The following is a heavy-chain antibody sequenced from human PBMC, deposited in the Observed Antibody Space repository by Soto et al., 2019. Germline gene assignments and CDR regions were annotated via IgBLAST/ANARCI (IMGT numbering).Heavy chain of an antibody. V-gene: IGHV5-51*01. D-gene: IGHD6-19*01. J-gene: IGHJ5*02. CDR2: IYPGDSDT. Sequence: GESLKISCKGSGYSFTSYWIGWVRQMPGKGLEWMGIIYPGDSDTRYSPSFQGQVTISADKSISTAYLQWSSLKASDTAMYYCARRSVDSSGWRNWFDPWGQGTLVTVSS. CDR1: GYSFTSYW. CDR3: ARRSVDSSGWRNWFDP.